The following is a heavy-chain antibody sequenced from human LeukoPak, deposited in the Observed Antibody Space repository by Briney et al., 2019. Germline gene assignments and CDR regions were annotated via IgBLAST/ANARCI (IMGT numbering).Heavy chain of an antibody. Sequence: ASVKVSCKASGYTFTGYYMHWVRQAPGQGLEWMGWINPNSGGTNYAQKFQGRVTMTRDTSISTAYMELSRLRSDDTAVYYCARGTTIFGVATHYGMDVWGQGTTVTVSS. V-gene: IGHV1-2*02. CDR1: GYTFTGYY. CDR2: INPNSGGT. J-gene: IGHJ6*02. CDR3: ARGTTIFGVATHYGMDV. D-gene: IGHD3-3*01.